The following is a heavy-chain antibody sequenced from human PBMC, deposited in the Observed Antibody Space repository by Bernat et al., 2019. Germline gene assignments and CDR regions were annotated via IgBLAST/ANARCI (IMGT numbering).Heavy chain of an antibody. J-gene: IGHJ4*02. CDR2: INAGNGNT. CDR3: ARGEWRVRFFPDY. Sequence: QVQLVQSGAEEKKPGASVKVSCKASGYTFTSYAMHWVRQAPGQRLEWMGWINAGNGNTKYSQKFQGRVTITRDTSASTAYMELSSLRSEDTAVYYCARGEWRVRFFPDYWGQGTLVTVSS. V-gene: IGHV1-3*05. D-gene: IGHD6-19*01. CDR1: GYTFTSYA.